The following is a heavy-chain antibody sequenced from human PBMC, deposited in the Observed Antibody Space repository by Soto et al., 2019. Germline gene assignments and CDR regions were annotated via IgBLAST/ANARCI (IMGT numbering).Heavy chain of an antibody. D-gene: IGHD3-10*01. CDR3: AAPPGGGGY. CDR1: GFTVSNNY. J-gene: IGHJ4*02. CDR2: IYSGGYT. V-gene: IGHV3-53*01. Sequence: EVQLVESGGGLIQPGGSLRLSCAVSGFTVSNNYMSWVRQAPGKGLEGVSVIYSGGYTAYGDSVKGRFTISRDNSKNTIYLQKHTRCPDATAVYSGAAPPGGGGYWGQGTLVTVSS.